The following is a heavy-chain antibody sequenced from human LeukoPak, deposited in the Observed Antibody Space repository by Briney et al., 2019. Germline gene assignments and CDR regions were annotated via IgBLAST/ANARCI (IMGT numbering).Heavy chain of an antibody. CDR3: AGRLFDWLNY. CDR1: GGSFSGYY. CDR2: INHSGST. J-gene: IGHJ4*02. V-gene: IGHV4-34*01. D-gene: IGHD3-9*01. Sequence: SETLSLTCAVYGGSFSGYYWSWIRQPPGKGLEWIGEINHSGSTNYNPSLKSRVTMSVDTSKNQFSLKLSSVTAADTAVYYCAGRLFDWLNYWGQGTLVTVSS.